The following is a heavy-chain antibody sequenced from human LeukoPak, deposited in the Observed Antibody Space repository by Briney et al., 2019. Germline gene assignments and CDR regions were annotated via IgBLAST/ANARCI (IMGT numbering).Heavy chain of an antibody. D-gene: IGHD1-26*01. CDR2: IGDSDDRT. J-gene: IGHJ4*02. CDR1: RFSFSSYA. V-gene: IGHV3-23*01. CDR3: ASLVGADHY. Sequence: GGSLRLSCVASRFSFSSYAMSWVRQAPGKGLEWVSAIGDSDDRTYYADSVKGRFTISRDNSKNTLYLQMNSLRAEDTAVYYCASLVGADHYWGQGTLVTVSS.